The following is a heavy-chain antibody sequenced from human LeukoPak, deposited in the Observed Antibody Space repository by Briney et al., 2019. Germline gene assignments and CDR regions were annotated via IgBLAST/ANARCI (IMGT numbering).Heavy chain of an antibody. CDR2: IYTSGST. CDR1: GFTVSSNY. V-gene: IGHV3-53*01. Sequence: GGSLRLSCAASGFTVSSNYFSWVRQAPGKGLEWVSLIYTSGSTYYADSVKGRFTISRDNSKNTLYLQMNSLRAEDTAVYYCARANTYYDFWSGVPGAFDIWGQGTMVTVSS. J-gene: IGHJ3*02. CDR3: ARANTYYDFWSGVPGAFDI. D-gene: IGHD3-3*01.